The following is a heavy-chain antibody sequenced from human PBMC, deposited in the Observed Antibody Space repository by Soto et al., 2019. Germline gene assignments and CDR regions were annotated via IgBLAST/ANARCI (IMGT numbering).Heavy chain of an antibody. CDR2: ISYSGNT. J-gene: IGHJ4*01. CDR3: ARGSGQWLTPGY. D-gene: IGHD6-19*01. Sequence: PSETLSLTCTVSGGSISSRDYYWSWIRQPPGKGLEWIGYISYSGNTYYNPSLKSRLLISVDTSKNRFSLSLTSMTTADTAVYYCARGSGQWLTPGYWGQEPWSPSPQ. V-gene: IGHV4-30-4*01. CDR1: GGSISSRDYY.